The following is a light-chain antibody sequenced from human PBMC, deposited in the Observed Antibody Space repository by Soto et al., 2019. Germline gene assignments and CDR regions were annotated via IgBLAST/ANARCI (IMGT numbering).Light chain of an antibody. J-gene: IGKJ1*01. CDR3: QQYNTFPWT. Sequence: DIQMTQSPSTLSASVGYRVTMTCRASQSISTWLAWYQQRLGRAPKLLIYKASTLEGGVPSTFSGSASGTELTLTISSLQPDDFATYHCQQYNTFPWTFGQGTKVEIK. V-gene: IGKV1-5*03. CDR2: KAS. CDR1: QSISTW.